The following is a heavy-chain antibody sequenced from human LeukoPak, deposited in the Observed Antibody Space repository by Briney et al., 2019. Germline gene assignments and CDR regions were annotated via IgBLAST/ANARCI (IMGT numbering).Heavy chain of an antibody. J-gene: IGHJ4*02. CDR2: INHSGST. Sequence: GSLRLSCAASGFTFINSWMAWVRQTPGKGLEWIGEINHSGSTNYNPSLKSRVTISVDTSKNQFSLKMSSVTAADTAVYYCARQEILTGYHTFDYWGQGTLVTVSS. V-gene: IGHV4-34*01. CDR3: ARQEILTGYHTFDY. D-gene: IGHD3-9*01. CDR1: GFTFINSW.